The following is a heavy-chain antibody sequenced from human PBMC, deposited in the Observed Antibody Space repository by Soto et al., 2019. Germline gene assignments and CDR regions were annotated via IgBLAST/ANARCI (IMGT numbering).Heavy chain of an antibody. CDR3: VKVSSGWGKFDY. Sequence: GGSLRLSCAASGFTFSNFAMTWVRQAPGKGLQWVSAISGNGGSTYFADSVKGRFTISRNNSKNTLYLQMNSLRAEDTAVYYCVKVSSGWGKFDYWGQGTLVTVSS. V-gene: IGHV3-23*01. J-gene: IGHJ4*02. CDR2: ISGNGGST. D-gene: IGHD6-19*01. CDR1: GFTFSNFA.